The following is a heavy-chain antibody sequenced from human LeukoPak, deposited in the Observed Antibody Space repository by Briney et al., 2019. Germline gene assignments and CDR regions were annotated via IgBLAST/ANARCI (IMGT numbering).Heavy chain of an antibody. CDR3: ARYSSSWSKVYFDY. D-gene: IGHD6-13*01. CDR1: GGSISSSSYY. V-gene: IGHV4-39*07. Sequence: SETLSLTCTVSGGSISSSSYYWGWIRQPPGKGLEWIGSIYYSGSTYYNPSLKSRVTISVDTSKSQFSLKLSSVTAADTAVYYCARYSSSWSKVYFDYWGQGTLVTVSS. J-gene: IGHJ4*02. CDR2: IYYSGST.